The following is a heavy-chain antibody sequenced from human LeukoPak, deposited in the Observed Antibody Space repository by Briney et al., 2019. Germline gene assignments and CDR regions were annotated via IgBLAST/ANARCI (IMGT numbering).Heavy chain of an antibody. V-gene: IGHV4-61*02. CDR3: AIYGRKPAATTGFDP. D-gene: IGHD2-2*01. CDR2: IYISVST. Sequence: SETLSLTCIVSGGSISSGSYCWSWIRQPAGRGLEWIGRIYISVSTNNNTSLKTRLTISVATSKTQFSRKLRSLTPAPRAVISGAIYGRKPAATTGFDPWGQGTLVTVPS. J-gene: IGHJ5*02. CDR1: GGSISSGSYC.